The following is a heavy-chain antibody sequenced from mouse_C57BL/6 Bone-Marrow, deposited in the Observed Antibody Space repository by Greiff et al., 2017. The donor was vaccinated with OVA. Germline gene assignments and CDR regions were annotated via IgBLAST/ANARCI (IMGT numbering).Heavy chain of an antibody. V-gene: IGHV5-6*01. CDR3: ARHYYGSSYD. J-gene: IGHJ2*01. Sequence: EVQRVESGGDLVKPGGSLQLSCAASGFTFSSYGMSWVRQTPDKRLEWVATISSGGSYTYYPDSVKGRFTISRDNAKNTLYLQMSSLKSEDTAMYYCARHYYGSSYDWGQGTTLTVSS. D-gene: IGHD1-1*01. CDR2: ISSGGSYT. CDR1: GFTFSSYG.